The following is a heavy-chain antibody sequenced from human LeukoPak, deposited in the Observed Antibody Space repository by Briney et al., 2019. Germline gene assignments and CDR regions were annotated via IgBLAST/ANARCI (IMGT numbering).Heavy chain of an antibody. D-gene: IGHD3-3*01. CDR1: GYTFTGYY. CDR3: ARNGTIFGVVIGPDAFDI. CDR2: INPNSGGT. Sequence: ASVKVSCKASGYTFTGYYMHWVRQAPGQGLEWMGRINPNSGGTNYAQKFQGRVTMTRDTSISTAYMELSRLRSDDTAVYYCARNGTIFGVVIGPDAFDIWGQGTMVTVSS. V-gene: IGHV1-2*06. J-gene: IGHJ3*02.